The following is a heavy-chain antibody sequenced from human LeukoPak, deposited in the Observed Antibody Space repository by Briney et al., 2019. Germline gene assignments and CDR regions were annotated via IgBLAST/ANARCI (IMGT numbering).Heavy chain of an antibody. J-gene: IGHJ6*02. V-gene: IGHV3-23*01. CDR3: AKDEPDYYDSSGYRHYYNGMDV. Sequence: GGSLRLSCAASGFTFSSYAMSWVRQAPGKGLEWVSAISGSGGSTYYADSVKGRFTISRDNSKNTLYLQMNGLRAEDTAVYYCAKDEPDYYDSSGYRHYYNGMDVWGQGTTVTVSS. CDR2: ISGSGGST. CDR1: GFTFSSYA. D-gene: IGHD3-22*01.